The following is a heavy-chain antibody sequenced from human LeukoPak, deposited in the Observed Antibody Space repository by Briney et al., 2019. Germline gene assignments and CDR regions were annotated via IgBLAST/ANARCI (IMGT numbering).Heavy chain of an antibody. Sequence: ASVKVSCEASGYTFTSYGISWVRQAPGQGLEWMGWISAYNGNTNYAQKLQGRVTMTTDTSTSTAYMELRSLRSDDTAVYYCARRPTYDSSGYSYYFDYWGQGTLVTVSS. CDR1: GYTFTSYG. D-gene: IGHD3-22*01. CDR3: ARRPTYDSSGYSYYFDY. V-gene: IGHV1-18*01. CDR2: ISAYNGNT. J-gene: IGHJ4*02.